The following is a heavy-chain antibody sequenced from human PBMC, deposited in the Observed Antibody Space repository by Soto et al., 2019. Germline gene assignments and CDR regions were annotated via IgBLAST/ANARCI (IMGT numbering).Heavy chain of an antibody. CDR1: GINFSRAW. D-gene: IGHD3-9*01. Sequence: GGSLRLSCAASGINFSRAWMSWVRQAPGKGLKWVGRIKSKFDGETIDYAAPVKGRFTISRDDSKNIVYLQMNSLNTEDTAVYYCATGLLRYYAYWGHGTLVTVSS. V-gene: IGHV3-15*01. CDR2: IKSKFDGETI. J-gene: IGHJ4*01. CDR3: ATGLLRYYAY.